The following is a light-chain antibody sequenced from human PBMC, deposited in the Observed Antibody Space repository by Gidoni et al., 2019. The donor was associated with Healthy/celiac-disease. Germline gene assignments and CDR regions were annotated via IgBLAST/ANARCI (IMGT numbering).Light chain of an antibody. CDR2: GNS. Sequence: QSVLTQPPSVSGAPGQRVTLSCTGSSSNIGSGYDVHWYQQLPGTAPKRLIYGNSNRHSGVPDRFSGSKSGTSAFLAITGLQAEDAADYYCQSYDSSLSGSVFGGGTKLTVL. CDR3: QSYDSSLSGSV. J-gene: IGLJ3*02. V-gene: IGLV1-40*01. CDR1: SSNIGSGYD.